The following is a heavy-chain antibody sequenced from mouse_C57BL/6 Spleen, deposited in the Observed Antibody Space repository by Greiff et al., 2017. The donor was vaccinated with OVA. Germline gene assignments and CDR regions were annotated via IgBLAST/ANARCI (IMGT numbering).Heavy chain of an antibody. CDR3: AREGPAQATYYAMDY. CDR2: INYDGSST. J-gene: IGHJ4*01. V-gene: IGHV5-16*01. Sequence: EVHLVESEGGLVQPGSSMKLSCTASGFTFSDYYMAWVRQVPEKGLEWVANINYDGSSTYYLDSLKSRFIISRDTAKNILYLQMSSLKSEDTATYYCAREGPAQATYYAMDYWGQGTSVTVSS. D-gene: IGHD3-2*02. CDR1: GFTFSDYY.